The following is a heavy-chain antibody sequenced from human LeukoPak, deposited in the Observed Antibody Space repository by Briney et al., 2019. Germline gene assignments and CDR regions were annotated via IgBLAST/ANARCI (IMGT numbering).Heavy chain of an antibody. CDR2: ISPTGSTT. V-gene: IGHV3-74*01. J-gene: IGHJ4*02. Sequence: GGSLRLSCTASGFSFSGHWMHWARQLPGKGLVWVSRISPTGSTTSYADSVKGRFTISRDSSSKMVSLQMNSLGTEDTAVYYCVREGFYESGSLPTFYFDYWGQGTLVTVSS. CDR3: VREGFYESGSLPTFYFDY. D-gene: IGHD3-10*01. CDR1: GFSFSGHW.